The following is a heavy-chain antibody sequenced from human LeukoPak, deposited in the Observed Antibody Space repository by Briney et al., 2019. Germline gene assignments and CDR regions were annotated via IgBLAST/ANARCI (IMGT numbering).Heavy chain of an antibody. J-gene: IGHJ4*02. Sequence: GSSVKVSCKASGGTFSSYAISWVRQAPGQGLEWMGRIIPIFGTANYAQKFQGRVTITADKSTSTAYMELSSLRSEDTAVYYCAREVFSGSRPRYFDYWGQGTLVTVSS. V-gene: IGHV1-69*06. CDR2: IIPIFGTA. CDR1: GGTFSSYA. CDR3: AREVFSGSRPRYFDY. D-gene: IGHD1-26*01.